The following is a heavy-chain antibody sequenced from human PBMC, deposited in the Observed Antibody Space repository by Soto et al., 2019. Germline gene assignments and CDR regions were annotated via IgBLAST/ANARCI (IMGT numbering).Heavy chain of an antibody. CDR2: IYYSGST. V-gene: IGHV4-59*01. Sequence: SETLSLTCTVSGGSISSYYWSWIRQPPGKGLEWIGYIYYSGSTNYNPSLKSRVTISVDTSKNQFSLKLSSVTAADTAVYYCARDGGHYCSGGSCYSGWGQGTLVTVSS. CDR3: ARDGGHYCSGGSCYSG. J-gene: IGHJ4*02. CDR1: GGSISSYY. D-gene: IGHD2-15*01.